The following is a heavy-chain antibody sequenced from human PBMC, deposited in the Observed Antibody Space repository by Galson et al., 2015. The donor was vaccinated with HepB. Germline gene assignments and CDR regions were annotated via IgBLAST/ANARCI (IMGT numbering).Heavy chain of an antibody. Sequence: SVKVSCKASGYTFTSYAMHWVRQAPGQRLEWMGWINAGNGNTKYTQKFQGRVTITRDTSASTAYMELSSLRSEDTAVYYCARGSQQLVPWDYWGQGTLVTVSS. CDR1: GYTFTSYA. CDR3: ARGSQQLVPWDY. D-gene: IGHD6-13*01. J-gene: IGHJ4*02. CDR2: INAGNGNT. V-gene: IGHV1-3*01.